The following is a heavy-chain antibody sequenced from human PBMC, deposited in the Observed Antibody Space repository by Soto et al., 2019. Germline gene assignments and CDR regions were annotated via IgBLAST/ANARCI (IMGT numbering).Heavy chain of an antibody. Sequence: SETLSLTCTVSGGSISHYHWSWIRQPPGKGLEWIGYMSHSGSTNYNPSLKSRVTMSSDTSKSQLSLTVTSLTAADTAVYYCARPESGLDSGDIWGQGTLVTVSS. J-gene: IGHJ4*02. D-gene: IGHD5-12*01. CDR2: MSHSGST. V-gene: IGHV4-59*01. CDR3: ARPESGLDSGDI. CDR1: GGSISHYH.